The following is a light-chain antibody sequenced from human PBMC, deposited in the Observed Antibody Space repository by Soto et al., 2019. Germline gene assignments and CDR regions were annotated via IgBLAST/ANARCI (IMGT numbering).Light chain of an antibody. CDR2: AAS. V-gene: IGKV1-39*01. Sequence: DIQLTQSPSSLSASVGDRVTITCRASQSISSYLNWYQQKPGKAPKLLIYAASSLQSGVPSRFSGSGSGTEFRLTISTMQPDDFATYYCQQYDSFSVTFGQGTRLEI. J-gene: IGKJ5*01. CDR3: QQYDSFSVT. CDR1: QSISSY.